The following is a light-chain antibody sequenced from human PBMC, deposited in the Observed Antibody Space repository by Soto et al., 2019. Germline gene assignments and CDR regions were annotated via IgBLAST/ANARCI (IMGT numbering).Light chain of an antibody. V-gene: IGLV2-14*01. Sequence: QSVLTQPASVSGSPGQSITISCTGTSSDVGGYNYVSWYQQHPGNAPRLMIYEVNNRPSGVPNRFSGSKSGNTASLTISGLQAGDEADYYCSSKTSSRTPFVFGTGTKVTVL. CDR3: SSKTSSRTPFV. J-gene: IGLJ1*01. CDR2: EVN. CDR1: SSDVGGYNY.